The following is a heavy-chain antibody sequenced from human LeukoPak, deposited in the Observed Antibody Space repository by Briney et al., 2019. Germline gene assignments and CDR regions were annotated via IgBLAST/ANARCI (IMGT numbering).Heavy chain of an antibody. V-gene: IGHV3-11*04. CDR2: ISSSGKTV. CDR3: ARERLWSKDSYSPF. Sequence: GGSLRVSCAASGFIFSDYYMTWIRQAPGKGLEWVSYISSSGKTVSYVDSVQGRFTISRDNAKNSLYLQMNSLRAEDTAVYYCARERLWSKDSYSPFWGQGTLVTVSS. D-gene: IGHD5-24*01. CDR1: GFIFSDYY. J-gene: IGHJ4*02.